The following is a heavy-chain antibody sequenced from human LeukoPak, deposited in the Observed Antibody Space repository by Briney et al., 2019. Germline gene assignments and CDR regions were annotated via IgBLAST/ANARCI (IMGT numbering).Heavy chain of an antibody. Sequence: PGGSLRLSCAASGFTFSSYGMHWVRQAPGKGLEWVAFIRYDGSNKYYADSVKGRFTISRDNSKNTLHLQMNSLRAEDTAVYYCAKDARIAAASTLIDYWGQGTLVTVSS. CDR2: IRYDGSNK. CDR1: GFTFSSYG. D-gene: IGHD6-13*01. J-gene: IGHJ4*02. CDR3: AKDARIAAASTLIDY. V-gene: IGHV3-30*02.